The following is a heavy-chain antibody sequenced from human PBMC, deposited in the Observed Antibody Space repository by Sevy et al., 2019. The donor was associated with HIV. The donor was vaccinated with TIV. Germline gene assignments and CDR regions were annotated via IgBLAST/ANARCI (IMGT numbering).Heavy chain of an antibody. CDR2: IHSDDTT. CDR3: ARGKSGYGYALNY. CDR1: GFTVNSNY. D-gene: IGHD5-18*01. J-gene: IGHJ4*02. V-gene: IGHV3-66*01. Sequence: GESLKISCAASGFTVNSNYMTWVRQAPGKGLEGVSVIHSDDTTYHADSVKDRFTISRDNFKNTLYLRMSSLRAEDTAVYYCARGKSGYGYALNYWGQGTLVTVSS.